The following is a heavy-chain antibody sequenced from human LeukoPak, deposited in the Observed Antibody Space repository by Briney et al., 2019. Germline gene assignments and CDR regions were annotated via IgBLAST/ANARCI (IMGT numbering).Heavy chain of an antibody. CDR1: GFTFSSYA. J-gene: IGHJ4*02. V-gene: IGHV3-30-3*01. CDR2: ISNDGSNK. Sequence: GGSLRLSCAASGFTFSSYAMHWVRQAPGKGLEWVAVISNDGSNKYYADSVKGRFTISRDNSKNTLYLQMNSLRSDDTAVYYCASSGNSRVFDYWGQGTLVTVSS. D-gene: IGHD4-23*01. CDR3: ASSGNSRVFDY.